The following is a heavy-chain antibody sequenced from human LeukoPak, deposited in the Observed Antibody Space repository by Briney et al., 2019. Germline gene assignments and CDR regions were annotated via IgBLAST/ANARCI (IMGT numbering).Heavy chain of an antibody. D-gene: IGHD3-10*01. V-gene: IGHV3-21*01. Sequence: KSGGSLRLSCAASGFTFSDDSMNWVRQAPGKGLEWVSSISRRSRHVYYAGSVKGRFTISRDDARNSLYLQMNSLRAEHMAVYFCVRDVLGSGSTTAYLYHWGQGTLVTVSS. J-gene: IGHJ1*01. CDR2: ISRRSRHV. CDR3: VRDVLGSGSTTAYLYH. CDR1: GFTFSDDS.